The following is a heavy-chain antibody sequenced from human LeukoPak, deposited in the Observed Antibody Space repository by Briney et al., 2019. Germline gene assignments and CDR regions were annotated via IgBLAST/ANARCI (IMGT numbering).Heavy chain of an antibody. CDR2: ISSSSSYI. CDR1: GFTFSSYS. D-gene: IGHD3-10*01. V-gene: IGHV3-21*04. J-gene: IGHJ4*02. CDR3: AKDAELWFGEFGY. Sequence: GGSLRLSCAASGFTFSSYSMNWVRQAPGKGLEWVSSISSSSSYIYYADSVKGRFTISRDNAKNSLYLQMNSLRAEDTAVYYCAKDAELWFGEFGYWGQGTLVTVSS.